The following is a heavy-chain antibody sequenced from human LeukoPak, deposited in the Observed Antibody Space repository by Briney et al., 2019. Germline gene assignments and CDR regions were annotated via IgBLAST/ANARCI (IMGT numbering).Heavy chain of an antibody. CDR2: ISSNGGST. CDR1: GCTYSSYA. V-gene: IGHV3-64*01. Sequence: GGSLRLSCAASGCTYSSYAMHWVRQAPGKGLEYVSAISSNGGSTYYANSVKGRFTISRDNSKNTLYLQMGSLRAEDMAVYYCARDGEGMLITYYFDYWGQGTLVTVSS. D-gene: IGHD3-16*01. J-gene: IGHJ4*02. CDR3: ARDGEGMLITYYFDY.